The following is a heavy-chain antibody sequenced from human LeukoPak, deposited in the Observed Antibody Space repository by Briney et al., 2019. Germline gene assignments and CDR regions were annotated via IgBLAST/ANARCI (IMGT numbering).Heavy chain of an antibody. D-gene: IGHD6-25*01. CDR2: IYYSGST. V-gene: IGHV4-59*01. CDR1: GGSISSYY. J-gene: IGHJ5*02. Sequence: TSETLSLTCTVSGGSISSYYWSWIRQPPGKGLEWIGYIYYSGSTNYNPSLKSRVTISVDTSKNQFSLKLSSVTAADTAVYYCAREARRRNWFDPWGQGTLVTVSS. CDR3: AREARRRNWFDP.